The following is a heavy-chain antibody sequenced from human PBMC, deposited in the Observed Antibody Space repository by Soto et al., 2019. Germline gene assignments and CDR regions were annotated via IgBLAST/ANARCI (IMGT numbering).Heavy chain of an antibody. J-gene: IGHJ3*02. V-gene: IGHV1-2*04. Sequence: ASVKVSCKASGYTFTGYYMHWVRQAPGQGLEWMGWINPNSGGTNYAQKFQGWVTMTRDTSISTAYMELSRLRSDDTAVYYCATTRRYYYDTSGPDAFDIWGQGTMVTV. D-gene: IGHD3-22*01. CDR3: ATTRRYYYDTSGPDAFDI. CDR2: INPNSGGT. CDR1: GYTFTGYY.